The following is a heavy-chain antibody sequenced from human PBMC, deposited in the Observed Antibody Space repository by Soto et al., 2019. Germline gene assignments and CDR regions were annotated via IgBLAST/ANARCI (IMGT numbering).Heavy chain of an antibody. CDR3: ASFCSGGSCYVSGMDV. J-gene: IGHJ6*02. CDR1: GLTFSTYG. CDR2: ISYDGRNK. Sequence: QVQLVQSGGGVVQPGRSLRLSCDASGLTFSTYGIHWVRQAPGKGLEWLAIISYDGRNKYYADSVKGRFTISRDNSKNTIYPHMNALRAEDTAVYSCASFCSGGSCYVSGMDVWGHGTMVTVSS. D-gene: IGHD3-22*01. V-gene: IGHV3-30*03.